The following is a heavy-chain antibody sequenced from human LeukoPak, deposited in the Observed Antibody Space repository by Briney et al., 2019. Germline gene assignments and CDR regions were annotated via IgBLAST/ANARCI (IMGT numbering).Heavy chain of an antibody. D-gene: IGHD2-2*01. CDR2: IIPIFGTA. CDR3: ARVDCSSTSCSPGNYYYYMDV. CDR1: GGTFSSYA. J-gene: IGHJ6*03. Sequence: SVKVPCKASGGTFSSYAISWVRQAPGQGLEWMGGIIPIFGTANYVQKFQGRVTITADESTSTAYMELSSLRSEDTAVYYCARVDCSSTSCSPGNYYYYMDVWGKGTTVTVSS. V-gene: IGHV1-69*13.